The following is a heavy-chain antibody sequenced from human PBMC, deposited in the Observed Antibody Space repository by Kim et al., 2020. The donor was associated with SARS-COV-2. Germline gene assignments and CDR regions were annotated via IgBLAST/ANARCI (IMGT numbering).Heavy chain of an antibody. CDR3: AKDLAIGSGYYLVFDY. D-gene: IGHD3-22*01. V-gene: IGHV3-23*01. J-gene: IGHJ4*02. Sequence: SVKGRFTISRDNSKNTLYLQMNSLRAEDTAVYYCAKDLAIGSGYYLVFDYWGQGTLVTVSS.